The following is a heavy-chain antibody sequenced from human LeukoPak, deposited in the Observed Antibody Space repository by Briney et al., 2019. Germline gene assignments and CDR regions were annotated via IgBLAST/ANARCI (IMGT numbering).Heavy chain of an antibody. CDR2: TYYRSKWYN. D-gene: IGHD3-10*01. CDR3: ARDVGFDFDY. Sequence: SQTLSLTCAISGDSVSSSTAAWNWIRQSPSRGLEWQGRTYYRSKWYNDYALSVKSRITINPDTSMNQFSLQLNSVTPEDTAIYYCARDVGFDFDYWGQGTLVTVSS. CDR1: GDSVSSSTAA. J-gene: IGHJ4*02. V-gene: IGHV6-1*01.